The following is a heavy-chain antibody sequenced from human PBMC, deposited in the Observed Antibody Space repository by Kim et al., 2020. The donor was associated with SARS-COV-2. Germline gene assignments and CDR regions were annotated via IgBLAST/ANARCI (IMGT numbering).Heavy chain of an antibody. D-gene: IGHD6-13*01. CDR1: GYSFTSYW. J-gene: IGHJ6*02. CDR2: IYPGDSDT. CDR3: ARHLYSIAAAGTINYYYGMDV. Sequence: GESLKISCKGSGYSFTSYWIGWVRQMPGKGLEWMGIIYPGDSDTRYSPSFQGQVTISADKSISTAYLQWSSLKASDTAMYYCARHLYSIAAAGTINYYYGMDVWGQGTTVTVSS. V-gene: IGHV5-51*01.